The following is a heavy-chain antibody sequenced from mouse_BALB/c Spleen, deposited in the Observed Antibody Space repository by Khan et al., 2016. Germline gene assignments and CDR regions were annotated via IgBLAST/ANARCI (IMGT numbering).Heavy chain of an antibody. CDR1: GFTFSNYA. CDR3: ARDGYGNYGDYFDY. J-gene: IGHJ2*01. CDR2: ISSGGST. V-gene: IGHV5-6-5*01. D-gene: IGHD2-1*01. Sequence: EVELVESGGGLVKPGGSLKLSCAASGFTFSNYAMSWVRQTPEKRLEWVASISSGGSTYYPDSVKGRFTISRDNARNILNLQMSSLRSEDTAMYFGARDGYGNYGDYFDYWGQGTTLTVSS.